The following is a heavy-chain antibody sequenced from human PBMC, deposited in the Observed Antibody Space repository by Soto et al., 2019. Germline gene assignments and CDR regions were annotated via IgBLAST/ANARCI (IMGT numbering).Heavy chain of an antibody. D-gene: IGHD1-26*01. Sequence: LRLSCAASGFTFSSYSMNWVRQAPGKGLEWVSYISSSSSTIYYTDSVKGRFTISRDNAKNSLYLQMNSLRAEDTAVYYCARDPIFFGGSYPYYFDYWGQGTLVTV. V-gene: IGHV3-48*01. CDR1: GFTFSSYS. CDR3: ARDPIFFGGSYPYYFDY. CDR2: ISSSSSTI. J-gene: IGHJ4*02.